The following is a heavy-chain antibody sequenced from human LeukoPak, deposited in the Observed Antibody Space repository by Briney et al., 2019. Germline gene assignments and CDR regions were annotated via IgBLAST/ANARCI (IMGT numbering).Heavy chain of an antibody. CDR2: IYYSGST. V-gene: IGHV4-59*01. D-gene: IGHD6-6*01. J-gene: IGHJ6*03. Sequence: SETLSLTCTVSGGSISSYYWSWIRQPPGKGLEWIGYIYYSGSTNYNPSLKSRVTISVDTSKNQFSLKLSSVTAADTAVYYCARGAYSSSSKYYYYYYMDVWGKGTTVTVSS. CDR3: ARGAYSSSSKYYYYYYMDV. CDR1: GGSISSYY.